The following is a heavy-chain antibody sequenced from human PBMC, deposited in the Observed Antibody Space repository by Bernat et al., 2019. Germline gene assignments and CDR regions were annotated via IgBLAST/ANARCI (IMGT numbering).Heavy chain of an antibody. J-gene: IGHJ4*02. D-gene: IGHD5-12*01. V-gene: IGHV3-30-3*01. CDR3: ARTATILFDY. CDR2: ISYDGSNK. CDR1: GFTFSSYA. Sequence: QVQLVESGGGVVQPGRSLRLSCAASGFTFSSYAMHWVRQAPGKGLGWVAVISYDGSNKYYADSVKGRFTISRDNSKNTLYLQMNSLRAEDTAVYYCARTATILFDYWGQGTLVTVSS.